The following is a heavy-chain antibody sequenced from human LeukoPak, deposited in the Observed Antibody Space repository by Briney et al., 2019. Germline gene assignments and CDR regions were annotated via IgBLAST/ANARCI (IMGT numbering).Heavy chain of an antibody. V-gene: IGHV4-30-2*01. J-gene: IGHJ6*03. CDR1: GGSISSGGYY. D-gene: IGHD6-13*01. CDR2: IYHSGST. CDR3: ASNPPPDGAAAGTHYYYYMDV. Sequence: SETLSLTCTVSGGSISSGGYYWSWIRQPPGKGLEWIGYIYHSGSTYYNPSLKSRVTISVDRSKNQFSLKLSSVTAADTAVYYCASNPPPDGAAAGTHYYYYMDVWGKGTTVTVSS.